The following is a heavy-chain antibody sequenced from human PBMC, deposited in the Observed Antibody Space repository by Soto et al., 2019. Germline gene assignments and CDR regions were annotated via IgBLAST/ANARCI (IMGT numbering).Heavy chain of an antibody. CDR3: ARGIATGQLDP. D-gene: IGHD2-15*01. CDR2: INPDNGNT. J-gene: IGHJ5*02. Sequence: QVQLVQSGAEVKKPGASVKISCKASGYTFTRYTMNWVRQAPGQRLEWMGWINPDNGNTKSSQKFQDRVIITRDTSASTAYMDLSILRSEYTAVYYCARGIATGQLDPWGQGTLVTVSS. CDR1: GYTFTRYT. V-gene: IGHV1-3*01.